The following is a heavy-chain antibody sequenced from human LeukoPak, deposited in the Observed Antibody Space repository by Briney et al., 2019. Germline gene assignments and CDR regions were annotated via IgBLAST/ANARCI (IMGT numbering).Heavy chain of an antibody. CDR3: AKYIVGNSDSY. D-gene: IGHD1-26*01. CDR1: GLIFSSYW. J-gene: IGHJ4*02. CDR2: IAGSGATT. V-gene: IGHV3-23*01. Sequence: GSLRLSCVASGLIFSSYWMSWVRQAPGKGLEWVSTIAGSGATTYYADSVKGRFTISRDNSKNTLYLQMNSLRAEDTAVYYCAKYIVGNSDSYWGQGTLVTVSS.